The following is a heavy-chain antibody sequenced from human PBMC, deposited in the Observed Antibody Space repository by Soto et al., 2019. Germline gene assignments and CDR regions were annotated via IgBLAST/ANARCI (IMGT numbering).Heavy chain of an antibody. J-gene: IGHJ3*02. V-gene: IGHV3-23*01. CDR2: ILVGGST. CDR1: GFICSSYD. D-gene: IGHD2-8*02. Sequence: GGSLRLSCAVSGFICSSYDMSWVRQAPGKGLEWVSTILVGGSTHYEDSVKGRFTISRDTSKNTVYLQMNSLTAGDTAVYYCAKATATGGGAFEICGQGTMVIVSS. CDR3: AKATATGGGAFEI.